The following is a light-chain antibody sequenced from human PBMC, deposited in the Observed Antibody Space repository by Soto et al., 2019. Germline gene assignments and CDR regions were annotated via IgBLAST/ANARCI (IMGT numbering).Light chain of an antibody. V-gene: IGKV1-5*03. J-gene: IGKJ1*01. CDR2: KAS. CDR1: QTISSW. CDR3: QHYNSYSEA. Sequence: DIQMTQSPSTLSGSVGDRVTITCRASQTISSWLAWYQQKPGKAPKLLIYKASTLKSGVPSRFSGSGSGTGITLTISTVQHDDFATYYCQHYNSYSEAFGQGTKVELK.